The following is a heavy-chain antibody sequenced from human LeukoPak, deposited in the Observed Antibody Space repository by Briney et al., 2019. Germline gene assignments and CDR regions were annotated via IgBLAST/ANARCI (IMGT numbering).Heavy chain of an antibody. Sequence: GGSLRLSCAASGFTFDDYAMHWVRQAPGKGLEWVSLISGEGGSTYYADSVKGRFTISRDNSKNSLDLQMNSLRTEDTALYYCAKTSGHRSGWSYYGMDVWGQGTTVTVSS. J-gene: IGHJ6*02. CDR3: AKTSGHRSGWSYYGMDV. V-gene: IGHV3-43*02. CDR2: ISGEGGST. CDR1: GFTFDDYA. D-gene: IGHD6-19*01.